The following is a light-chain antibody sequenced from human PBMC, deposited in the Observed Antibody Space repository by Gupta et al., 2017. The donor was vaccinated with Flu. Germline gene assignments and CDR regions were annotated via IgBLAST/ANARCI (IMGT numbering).Light chain of an antibody. J-gene: IGKJ2*01. CDR2: KIS. V-gene: IGKV2-30*01. CDR1: QSLVYADGNIY. Sequence: EVVMTQTPVSLPVTLGQPATISCKSSQSLVYADGNIYLNWFHQRPGQSPRRLIYKISNRDSGVPDRFSGSGSGTDFTLKITRVEAEDVGLYYCMQGSNWPYTFGQGTKLEIK. CDR3: MQGSNWPYT.